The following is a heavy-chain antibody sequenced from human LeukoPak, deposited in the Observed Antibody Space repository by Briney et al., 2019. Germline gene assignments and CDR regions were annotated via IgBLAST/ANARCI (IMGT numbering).Heavy chain of an antibody. CDR3: AREGGFYRPLDY. CDR2: VHLDGRT. Sequence: SETLSPTCDVSGGSVTSTNWWTWVRQPPGKGLEWIGEVHLDGRTNYNPSLKSRLIMSVDLPESHISLKLTSVTAADTAVYYCAREGGFYRPLDYSGQGTLVTVSS. V-gene: IGHV4-4*02. D-gene: IGHD3-3*01. J-gene: IGHJ4*02. CDR1: GGSVTSTNW.